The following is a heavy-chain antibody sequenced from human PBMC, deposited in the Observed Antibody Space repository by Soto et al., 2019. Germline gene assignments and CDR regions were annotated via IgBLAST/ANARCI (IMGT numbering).Heavy chain of an antibody. Sequence: GGSLRLSCAASGFTFSSYEMTWVRQAPGKGLEWISYITNSGSSMYYADSVKGRFTIARDNAKNSLYLQMNSLRGEDTAVYFCARDLVVGPTPHAAYYYAMDVWGQGTPVTVSS. D-gene: IGHD2-2*01. CDR1: GFTFSSYE. CDR3: ARDLVVGPTPHAAYYYAMDV. V-gene: IGHV3-48*03. J-gene: IGHJ6*02. CDR2: ITNSGSSM.